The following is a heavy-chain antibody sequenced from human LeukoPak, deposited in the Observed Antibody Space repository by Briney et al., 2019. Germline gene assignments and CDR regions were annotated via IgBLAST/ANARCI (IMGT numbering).Heavy chain of an antibody. V-gene: IGHV3-23*01. J-gene: IGHJ4*02. D-gene: IGHD5-18*01. CDR2: ISGSAVST. CDR3: AKDSGYSFGFDY. CDR1: GFTFSSYA. Sequence: GGSLRLSCAASGFTFSSYAITWVRQAPGKGLEWVSTISGSAVSTYYADSVKGRFTISSDNSKNTVYLQMNTLRAEDTAVYYCAKDSGYSFGFDYWGQGTLVTVSS.